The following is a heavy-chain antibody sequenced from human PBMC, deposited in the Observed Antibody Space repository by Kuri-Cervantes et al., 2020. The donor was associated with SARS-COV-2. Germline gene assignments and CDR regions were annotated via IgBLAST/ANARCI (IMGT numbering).Heavy chain of an antibody. Sequence: GESLKTSCAASGFTFSSYAMHWVRQAPGKGLEWVAVISYDGSNKYYADSVKGRFTISRDNSKNTLYLQMNSLRAEDTAVYYCARALTSGYYYYGMDVWGQGTTVTVSS. D-gene: IGHD2-2*01. CDR1: GFTFSSYA. CDR2: ISYDGSNK. J-gene: IGHJ6*02. V-gene: IGHV3-30-3*01. CDR3: ARALTSGYYYYGMDV.